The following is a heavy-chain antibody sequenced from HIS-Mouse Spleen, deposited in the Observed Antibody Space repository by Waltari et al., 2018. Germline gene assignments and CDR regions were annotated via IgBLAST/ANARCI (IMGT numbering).Heavy chain of an antibody. CDR2: IYHSGRT. V-gene: IGHV4-38-2*02. CDR1: GYSISSGYY. D-gene: IGHD2-15*01. CDR3: ARVEVVVAAAYN. Sequence: QVQLQESGPGLVKPSETLSLTCTVSGYSISSGYYWGWIRQPPGKGLEWIGSIYHSGRTYYNPSLKSRVTISVDTSKNQFSLKLSSVTAADTAVYYCARVEVVVAAAYNWGQGTLVTVSS. J-gene: IGHJ4*02.